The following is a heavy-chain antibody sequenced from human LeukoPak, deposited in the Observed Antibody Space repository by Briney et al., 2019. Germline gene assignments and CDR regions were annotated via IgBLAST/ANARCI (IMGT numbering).Heavy chain of an antibody. D-gene: IGHD3-9*01. Sequence: SETLSLTCTVSGGSISTFFWTWIRQSAGKGLEWIGRNYTGTTYYNPSLESRATISVDTSNNRFSLKLTSLTAADTAVYYCARGTEMTSFTGYYSFDYWGRGSLVTVSS. CDR2: NYTGTT. V-gene: IGHV4-4*07. J-gene: IGHJ4*02. CDR3: ARGTEMTSFTGYYSFDY. CDR1: GGSISTFF.